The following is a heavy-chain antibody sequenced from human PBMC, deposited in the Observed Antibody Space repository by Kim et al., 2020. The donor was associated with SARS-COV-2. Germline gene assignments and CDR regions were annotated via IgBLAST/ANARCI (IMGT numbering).Heavy chain of an antibody. CDR2: FDPEDGET. J-gene: IGHJ5*02. V-gene: IGHV1-24*01. Sequence: ASVKVSCKVSGYTLTELSMHWVRQAPGKGLEWMGGFDPEDGETIYAQKFQGRVTMTEDTSTDTAYMELSSLRSEDTAVYYCATETRSIAAAGNWFDPWGKGTLVTVSS. D-gene: IGHD6-13*01. CDR3: ATETRSIAAAGNWFDP. CDR1: GYTLTELS.